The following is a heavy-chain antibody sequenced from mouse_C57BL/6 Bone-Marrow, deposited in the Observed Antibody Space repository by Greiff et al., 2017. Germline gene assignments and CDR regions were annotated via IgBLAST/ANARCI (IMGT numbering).Heavy chain of an antibody. J-gene: IGHJ1*03. V-gene: IGHV1-55*01. CDR2: IYPGSGST. CDR3: ARSGGQRGYFEV. CDR1: GYTFTSYW. Sequence: QVQLKQPGAELVKPGASVKMSCKASGYTFTSYWITWVKQRPGQGLEWIGDIYPGSGSTNYNEKFKSKATLTVDTSSSTAYMQLSSLTSEDSAVYYCARSGGQRGYFEVWGTGTTVTGSS. D-gene: IGHD3-1*01.